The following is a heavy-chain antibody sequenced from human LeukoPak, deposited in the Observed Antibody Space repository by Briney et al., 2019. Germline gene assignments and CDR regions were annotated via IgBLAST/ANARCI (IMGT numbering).Heavy chain of an antibody. CDR3: ARASDSWGHLSSSLN. CDR2: IYYSGST. CDR1: GGSISSGGYY. V-gene: IGHV4-31*03. D-gene: IGHD6-13*01. J-gene: IGHJ3*01. Sequence: SQTLSLTCTVSGGSISSGGYYWSWIRQHPGKGLEWIGYIYYSGSTYYNPSLKSRFTISVDTSKNQFSLKLTSVTAADTAVYYCARASDSWGHLSSSLNWGQGTMVTVSS.